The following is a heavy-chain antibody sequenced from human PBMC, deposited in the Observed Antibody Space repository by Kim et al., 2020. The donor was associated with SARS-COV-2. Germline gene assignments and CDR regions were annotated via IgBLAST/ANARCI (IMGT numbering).Heavy chain of an antibody. J-gene: IGHJ6*02. Sequence: SETLSLTCAVSGGSISSGGYSWSWIRQPPGKGLEWIGYIYHSGSTYYNPSLKSRVTISVDRSKNQFSLKLSSVTAADTAVYYCARTSFFTMVRGAHGPDGMDVWGQGTTVTVSS. CDR1: GGSISSGGYS. CDR2: IYHSGST. D-gene: IGHD3-10*01. V-gene: IGHV4-30-2*01. CDR3: ARTSFFTMVRGAHGPDGMDV.